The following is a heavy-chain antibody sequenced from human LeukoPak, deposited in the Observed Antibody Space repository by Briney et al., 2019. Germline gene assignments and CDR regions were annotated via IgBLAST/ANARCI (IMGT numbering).Heavy chain of an antibody. D-gene: IGHD6-19*01. CDR3: ARVTSRGRAFDI. V-gene: IGHV4-4*02. Sequence: NPSETLSLTCAVSGGSISSSNWWSWVRQPPGKGLEWIGEIYHSGSTNYNPSLKSRVTISVDKSKNQFSLKLSSVTAADTAVYYCARVTSRGRAFDIWGQGTMVTVSS. CDR2: IYHSGST. J-gene: IGHJ3*02. CDR1: GGSISSSNW.